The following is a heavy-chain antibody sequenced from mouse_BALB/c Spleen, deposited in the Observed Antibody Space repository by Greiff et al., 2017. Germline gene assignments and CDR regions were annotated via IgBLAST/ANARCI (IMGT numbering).Heavy chain of an antibody. V-gene: IGHV5-17*02. CDR1: GFTFSSFG. CDR2: ISSGSSTI. Sequence: EVQVVESGGGLVQPGGSRKLSCAASGFTFSSFGMHWVRQAPEKGLEWVAYISSGSSTIYYADTVKGRFTISRDNPKNTLFLQMTSLRSEDTAMYYCAKGGRFRFAYWGQGTLVTVSA. CDR3: AKGGRFRFAY. J-gene: IGHJ3*01.